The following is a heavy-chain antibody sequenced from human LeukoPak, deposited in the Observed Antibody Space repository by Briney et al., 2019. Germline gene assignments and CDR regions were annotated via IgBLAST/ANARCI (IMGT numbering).Heavy chain of an antibody. V-gene: IGHV4-59*02. CDR2: VDYNGST. CDR3: ARGFYGPFDR. J-gene: IGHJ5*02. Sequence: SETLSLTCSVSGASVSSSHWNWIRQSPGKGLEWIANVDYNGSTKYNPSLRGRGTMSLDTSKNQFHLKLESVTAADTARYFCARGFYGPFDRWGRGTRVTVSS. D-gene: IGHD2/OR15-2a*01. CDR1: GASVSSSH.